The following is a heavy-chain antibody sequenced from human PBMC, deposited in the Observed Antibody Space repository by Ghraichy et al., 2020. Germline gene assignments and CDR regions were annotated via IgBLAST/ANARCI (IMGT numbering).Heavy chain of an antibody. V-gene: IGHV4-59*01. D-gene: IGHD2-2*01. CDR2: IYHNGRT. J-gene: IGHJ5*02. CDR1: GDSLNNYY. Sequence: SETLSLTCTVSGDSLNNYYWSWIRQAPGKGLEWIGSIYHNGRTKYNPSLKSRVTMSVDTSKNQFSLSLTSVTAADTAVFYCARDQEWRASSSEFDPWGQGTLVSVSP. CDR3: ARDQEWRASSSEFDP.